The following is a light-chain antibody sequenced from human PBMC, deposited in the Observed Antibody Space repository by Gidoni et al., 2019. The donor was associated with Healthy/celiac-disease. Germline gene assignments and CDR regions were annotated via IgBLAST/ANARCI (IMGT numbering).Light chain of an antibody. CDR1: SSDVGGYNY. V-gene: IGLV2-14*03. CDR3: SSYTSSSTLV. CDR2: DVS. J-gene: IGLJ1*01. Sequence: QSALTQPASVSGSTGQSNTIPCTGTSSDVGGYNYVSWYQQHPGKAPKLMIYDVSKRPSGVSNRFSGSKSVNTASLTISGLQAEDEADYYCSSYTSSSTLVFGTVTKVTVL.